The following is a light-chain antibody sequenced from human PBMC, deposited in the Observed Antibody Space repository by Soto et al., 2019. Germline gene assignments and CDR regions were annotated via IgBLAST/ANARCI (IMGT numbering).Light chain of an antibody. Sequence: SYELTQPPSVSVSPGQTASITCSGDKLGDKYACWYQQKPGQYPVLVIYQDSKRPSGIPERFSGSNSGNTATLTISGTQAMDEADYYCQAWDSSTAYVFRTATTVTVL. V-gene: IGLV3-1*01. CDR3: QAWDSSTAYV. J-gene: IGLJ1*01. CDR1: KLGDKY. CDR2: QDS.